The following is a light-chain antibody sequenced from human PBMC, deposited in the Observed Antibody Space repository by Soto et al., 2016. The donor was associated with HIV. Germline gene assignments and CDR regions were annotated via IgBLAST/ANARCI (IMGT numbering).Light chain of an antibody. CDR3: NSRYTSDSYHYV. J-gene: IGLJ1*01. CDR2: GKN. V-gene: IGLV3-19*01. CDR1: SVTSYY. Sequence: SSELIQDPVVSVALGQTVKITCQGDSVTSYYVSWYQQKPGQAPRLVTYGKNNRPSGIPDRFSGSSSGNTASLTITGAQAEDEADYYCNSRYTSDSYHYVFGTGTKVTVL.